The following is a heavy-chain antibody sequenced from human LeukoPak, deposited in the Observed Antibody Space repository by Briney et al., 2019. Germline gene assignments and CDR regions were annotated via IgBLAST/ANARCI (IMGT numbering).Heavy chain of an antibody. J-gene: IGHJ3*02. Sequence: SETLSLTCTVSGGSISSYYWSWIRQPPGKGLEWIGYIYYSGSTNYNPSLKSRVTISVDTSKNQFSLKLSSVTAADTAVYYCARLRPAGYCSGGSCYRDAFDIWDQGTMVTVSS. CDR1: GGSISSYY. D-gene: IGHD2-15*01. CDR2: IYYSGST. CDR3: ARLRPAGYCSGGSCYRDAFDI. V-gene: IGHV4-59*01.